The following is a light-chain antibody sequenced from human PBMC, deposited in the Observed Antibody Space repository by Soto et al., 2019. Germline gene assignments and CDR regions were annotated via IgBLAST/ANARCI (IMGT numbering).Light chain of an antibody. CDR2: EVT. Sequence: QSVLTQPASVSGSPGQSIAISCTGTSGDVGGYDYVSWYQQYPDKAPKLMIYEVTKRPSWVSNRFSGSKSGNTASLTISGLQPEDEADYYCSSHTSGSTRVFGSGTKVTVL. J-gene: IGLJ1*01. V-gene: IGLV2-14*01. CDR3: SSHTSGSTRV. CDR1: SGDVGGYDY.